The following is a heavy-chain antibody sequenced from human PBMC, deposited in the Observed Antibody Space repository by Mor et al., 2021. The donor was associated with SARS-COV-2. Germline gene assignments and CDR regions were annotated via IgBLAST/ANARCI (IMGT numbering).Heavy chain of an antibody. CDR3: VRGSYYHEISGNRGVGAFDI. J-gene: IGHJ3*02. V-gene: IGHV3-30*01. D-gene: IGHD3-22*01. Sequence: ADSVKGRFTISRDNPKNTLYLQMNSLRPVDTAVYYCVRGSYYHEISGNRGVGAFDIWGHGTLVTVSS.